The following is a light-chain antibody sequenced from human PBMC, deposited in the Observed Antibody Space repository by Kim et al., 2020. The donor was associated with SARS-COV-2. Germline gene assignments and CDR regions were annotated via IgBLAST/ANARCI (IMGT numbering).Light chain of an antibody. CDR1: QSVGNS. J-gene: IGKJ2*01. CDR3: QQRRNWPAYT. CDR2: DVS. Sequence: LSPGNSATLPCRASQSVGNSLAWYQHKPGQAPRLLLYDVSNRATGIPARFSGSGSGTDFTLTITSLEPEDFAFYYCQQRRNWPAYTFGQGTKLEI. V-gene: IGKV3-11*01.